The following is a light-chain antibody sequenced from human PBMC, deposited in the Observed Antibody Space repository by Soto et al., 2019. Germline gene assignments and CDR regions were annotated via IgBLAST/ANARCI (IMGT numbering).Light chain of an antibody. J-gene: IGLJ3*02. CDR2: EVS. V-gene: IGLV2-14*01. CDR1: SSDVGGYKY. Sequence: QSALTQPASVSGSPGQSITISCTGTSSDVGGYKYVSWYQQHPGKAPKLMIYEVSNRPSGVSDRFSGSKSGNTASLTISGLQAEYEADYYCSSYTIRSTWVFGGGTKLTGL. CDR3: SSYTIRSTWV.